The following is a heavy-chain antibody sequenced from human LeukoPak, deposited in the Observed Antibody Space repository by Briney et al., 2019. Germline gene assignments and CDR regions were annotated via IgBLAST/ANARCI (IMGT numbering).Heavy chain of an antibody. CDR1: GDSVSSNRAD. D-gene: IGHD6-19*01. CDR2: TFYTSKWFN. V-gene: IGHV6-1*01. J-gene: IGHJ3*02. CDR3: ARSNSGRNAFDI. Sequence: SQALSLTCAISGDSVSSNRADWNWIRQSPSRGLEWLGRTFYTSKWFNDYAVSVKSRISINPDTPKNQFSLQLNSVTPEDTAVYYCARSNSGRNAFDIWGQGTMVTVSS.